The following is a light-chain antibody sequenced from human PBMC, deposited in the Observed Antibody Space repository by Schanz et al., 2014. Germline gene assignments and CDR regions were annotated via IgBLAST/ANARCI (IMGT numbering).Light chain of an antibody. Sequence: QSVLTQPPSASGTPGQRVTISCSGSSSNIGNYYVYWYQQLPGTAPKLLVYRNNQRPSGVPDRFSGSKSGTSASLAISGLRSEDEADYYCAAWDGSLSGRVFGTGTKLTVL. CDR2: RNN. J-gene: IGLJ1*01. CDR1: SSNIGNYY. CDR3: AAWDGSLSGRV. V-gene: IGLV1-47*01.